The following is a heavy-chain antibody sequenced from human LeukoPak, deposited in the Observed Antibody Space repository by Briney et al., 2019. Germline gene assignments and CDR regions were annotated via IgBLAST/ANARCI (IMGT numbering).Heavy chain of an antibody. CDR1: GGSISSHY. V-gene: IGHV4-59*11. Sequence: SETLSLTCTVSGGSISSHYWSWIRQPPGKGLEWIGYIYYSGSTNYNPSLKSRVTISVDTSKNQFSLKLSSVTAADTAVYYCARGLYGSGSYRFDPWGQGTLVTVSS. J-gene: IGHJ5*02. D-gene: IGHD3-10*01. CDR2: IYYSGST. CDR3: ARGLYGSGSYRFDP.